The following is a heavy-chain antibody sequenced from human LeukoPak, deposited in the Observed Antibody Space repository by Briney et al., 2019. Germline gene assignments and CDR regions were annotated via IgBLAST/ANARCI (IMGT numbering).Heavy chain of an antibody. CDR1: GGSISSLY. V-gene: IGHV4-59*08. Sequence: SETLSLTCSVSGGSISSLYWSWIRQPPGKGLEWIGYIHYTGSTNYNPSLKSRVTMFVDMSKNQFSLRLSSVTAADTAVYYCARHRAYSSSSPFDYWGQGTLVTVSS. CDR3: ARHRAYSSSSPFDY. CDR2: IHYTGST. D-gene: IGHD6-6*01. J-gene: IGHJ4*02.